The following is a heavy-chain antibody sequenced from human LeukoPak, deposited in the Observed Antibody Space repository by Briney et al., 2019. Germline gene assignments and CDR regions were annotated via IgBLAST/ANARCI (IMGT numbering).Heavy chain of an antibody. CDR1: GFTCSTYW. CDR3: ARDRLWLNY. D-gene: IGHD2/OR15-2a*01. CDR2: IKQDGSEK. V-gene: IGHV3-7*01. Sequence: PGGSLRLSCAASGFTCSTYWMSWVRQAPGKGLAWVASIKQDGSEKYYVDSVKGRFTISRDSAKNSLYLQMDSLRAEDTAVYYCARDRLWLNYWGQGTLVTGSS. J-gene: IGHJ4*02.